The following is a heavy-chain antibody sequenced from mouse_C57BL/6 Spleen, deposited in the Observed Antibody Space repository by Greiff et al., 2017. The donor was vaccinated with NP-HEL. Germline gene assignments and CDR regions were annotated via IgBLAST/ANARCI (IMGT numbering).Heavy chain of an antibody. D-gene: IGHD1-1*01. CDR3: ARLPSYYGSSYSFDY. CDR1: GFTFSDYG. Sequence: EVQVVESGGGLVKPGGSLKLSCAASGFTFSDYGMHWVRQAPEKGLEWVAYISSGSSTIYYAETVKGRFTITRDNANNTLFLQMTSLQSEYTALYYSARLPSYYGSSYSFDYWGQGTTLTVSS. J-gene: IGHJ2*01. V-gene: IGHV5-17*01. CDR2: ISSGSSTI.